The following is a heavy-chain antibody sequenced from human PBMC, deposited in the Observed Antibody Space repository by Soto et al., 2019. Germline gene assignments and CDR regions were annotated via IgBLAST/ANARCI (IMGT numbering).Heavy chain of an antibody. CDR3: ARGVTLVRGVIHTPYFDY. D-gene: IGHD3-10*01. V-gene: IGHV4-34*09. CDR2: IYYSGST. Sequence: PSETLSLTCAVYGGSFSGYYWSWSRQPPGKGLEWIGSIYYSGSTYYNPSLKSRVTISVDTSKNQFSLKLSSVTAADTAVYYCARGVTLVRGVIHTPYFDYWGQGALVTVSS. J-gene: IGHJ4*02. CDR1: GGSFSGYY.